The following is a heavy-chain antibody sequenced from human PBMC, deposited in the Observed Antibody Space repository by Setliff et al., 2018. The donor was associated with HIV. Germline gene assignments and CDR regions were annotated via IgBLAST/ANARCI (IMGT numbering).Heavy chain of an antibody. Sequence: PSETLSLTCAVYGGSFTDHYWNWIRQSPGMGLEWIAEIHHTGYINYNPSLRSRVSVSRDMSSNQFSLRLSSVTAADAAVYYCAAFFVTPMTTQDFWGQGTLVTVSS. J-gene: IGHJ4*02. D-gene: IGHD4-4*01. CDR2: IHHTGYI. V-gene: IGHV4-34*01. CDR3: AAFFVTPMTTQDF. CDR1: GGSFTDHY.